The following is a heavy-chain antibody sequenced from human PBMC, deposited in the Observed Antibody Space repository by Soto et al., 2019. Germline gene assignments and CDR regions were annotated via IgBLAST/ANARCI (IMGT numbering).Heavy chain of an antibody. D-gene: IGHD5-12*01. V-gene: IGHV4-61*01. CDR3: ARVGYVQSWFDP. Sequence: QVQLQESGPGLVKPSETLSLTCTVSGGSVSSGSYYWSWIRQPPGKGLEWIGYIYYSGSTNYNPPLKSRVTISVDTSKNQFSLKLSSVTAADTAVYYCARVGYVQSWFDPWGQGTLVTVSS. J-gene: IGHJ5*02. CDR2: IYYSGST. CDR1: GGSVSSGSYY.